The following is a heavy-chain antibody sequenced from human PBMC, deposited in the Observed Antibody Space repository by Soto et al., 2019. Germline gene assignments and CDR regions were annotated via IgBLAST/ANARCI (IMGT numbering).Heavy chain of an antibody. J-gene: IGHJ6*02. Sequence: QVQLLQSGAEVKKPGASVKVSCKASGYTFTSYGISWVRQAPGQGLEWMGWISAYNGNTNYAQKLQGRVTMTTDTSTSTAYMELRSLRSDDTAVYYCARVPGGVRCLEWSDHPIYYYYGMADWGQGTKVTVSS. CDR3: ARVPGGVRCLEWSDHPIYYYYGMAD. V-gene: IGHV1-18*04. CDR1: GYTFTSYG. D-gene: IGHD3-3*01. CDR2: ISAYNGNT.